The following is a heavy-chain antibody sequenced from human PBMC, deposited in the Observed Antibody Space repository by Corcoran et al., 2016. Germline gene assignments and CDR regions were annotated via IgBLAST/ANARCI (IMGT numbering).Heavy chain of an antibody. CDR1: GFTFGDYA. CDR3: TRGGYSGYDFFYYGMDV. Sequence: EVQLVESGGGLVQPGRSLRLSCTASGFTFGDYAMSWFRQAPGKGLAWVGFIRSKAYGGTTEYAASVKGRFTISRDDSKSIAYLQMNSLKTEDTVVYYCTRGGYSGYDFFYYGMDVWGQGTTVTVSS. CDR2: IRSKAYGGTT. V-gene: IGHV3-49*03. J-gene: IGHJ6*02. D-gene: IGHD5-12*01.